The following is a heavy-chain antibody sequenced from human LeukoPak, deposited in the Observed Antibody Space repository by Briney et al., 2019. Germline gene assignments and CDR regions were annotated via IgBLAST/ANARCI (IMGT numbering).Heavy chain of an antibody. Sequence: RASVKVSFKVSGYTLTELSMHWVRQAPGKGVERMGGFDPEDGETIYAQKFQGRVTMTEDTSTDTAYMELSSLRSEDTAVYYCATDGKVGIAAAGTGLYYGMDVWGKGTTVTVSS. CDR3: ATDGKVGIAAAGTGLYYGMDV. CDR1: GYTLTELS. CDR2: FDPEDGET. V-gene: IGHV1-24*01. D-gene: IGHD6-13*01. J-gene: IGHJ6*04.